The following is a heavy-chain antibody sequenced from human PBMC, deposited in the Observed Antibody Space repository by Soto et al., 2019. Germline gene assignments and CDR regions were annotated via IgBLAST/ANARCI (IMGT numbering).Heavy chain of an antibody. CDR1: GGSISSSSYY. CDR3: ARPSQGLLVDY. J-gene: IGHJ4*02. V-gene: IGHV4-39*01. Sequence: SETLSLTCTVSGGSISSSSYYWGWIRQPPGKGLEWIGSIYYSGSTYYNPSLKSRVTISVDTSKNQFSLKLSSVTAADTAVYYCARPSQGLLVDYWGQGTLVTVSS. D-gene: IGHD2-15*01. CDR2: IYYSGST.